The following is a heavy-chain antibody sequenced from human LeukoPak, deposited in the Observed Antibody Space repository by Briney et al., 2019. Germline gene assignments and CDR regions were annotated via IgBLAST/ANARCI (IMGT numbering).Heavy chain of an antibody. V-gene: IGHV4-59*11. J-gene: IGHJ2*01. CDR3: ARDRPGYSSSWYSSPYWYFDL. CDR1: GGSISSHY. CDR2: IYYSGST. D-gene: IGHD6-13*01. Sequence: PSETLSLTCTVSGGSISSHYWSWIRPPPGKGLEWIGYIYYSGSTNYNPSLKSRVTISVDTSKNQFSLQLSSVTAADTAVYYCARDRPGYSSSWYSSPYWYFDLWGRGTLVTVSS.